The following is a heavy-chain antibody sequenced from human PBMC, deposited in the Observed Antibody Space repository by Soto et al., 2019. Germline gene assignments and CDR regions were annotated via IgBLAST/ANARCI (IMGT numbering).Heavy chain of an antibody. CDR2: IWYDGSNV. CDR3: ARDQGMYFDTFGMDV. D-gene: IGHD3-22*01. V-gene: IGHV3-33*01. J-gene: IGHJ6*02. CDR1: GFTFTTYA. Sequence: GGSLRLSCVTSGFTFTTYAMHWVRQAPGKGLEWVAVIWYDGSNVYYADSLRGRFTISRDNAKNTLYLRMNSLRVEDTAVYYCARDQGMYFDTFGMDVWGQGTTVTVSS.